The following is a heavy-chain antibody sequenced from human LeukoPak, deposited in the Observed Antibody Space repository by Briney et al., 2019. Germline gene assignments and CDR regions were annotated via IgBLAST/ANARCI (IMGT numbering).Heavy chain of an antibody. CDR1: GFTFSDLW. CDR3: ARDMWGTFVY. Sequence: GDPLTLSCSLSGFTFSDLWMHWLRHATGKAAVWVSRIRPDSTHASSAASVKGRFTISSDNDTNTLFLQISSRRDDDTAVYSCARDMWGTFVYWGEGALVSVSS. CDR2: IRPDSTHA. J-gene: IGHJ4*02. V-gene: IGHV3-74*01. D-gene: IGHD7-27*01.